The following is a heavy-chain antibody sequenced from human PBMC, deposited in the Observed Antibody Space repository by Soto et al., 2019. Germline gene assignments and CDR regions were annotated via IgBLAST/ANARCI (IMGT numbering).Heavy chain of an antibody. CDR1: GGTFSNYA. Sequence: QVRLVQSGAEVKKPGSSVKVSCKASGGTFSNYAISWVRQAPGQGLEWMGGLILPFGTANYAQKFQGRVTITADESITTPDLGLRCLRSEATAVYYRGRCPYYASYFDTWGQGTLVTVSS. CDR2: LILPFGTA. V-gene: IGHV1-69*12. D-gene: IGHD1-26*01. J-gene: IGHJ4*02. CDR3: GRCPYYASYFDT.